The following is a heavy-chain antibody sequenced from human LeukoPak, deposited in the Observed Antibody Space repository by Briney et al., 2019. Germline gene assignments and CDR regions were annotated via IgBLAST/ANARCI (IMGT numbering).Heavy chain of an antibody. CDR1: GVTFSSYW. CDR2: IFSDASST. D-gene: IGHD6-19*01. J-gene: IGHJ4*02. V-gene: IGHV3-74*01. Sequence: GGSLRLSCAASGVTFSSYWMHWVRQAPGKGLVWVSRIFSDASSTNYADSVKGRFTISRDNAKNTLYLQMNSLRADDTAVYYCARVLPNSGRYFDYWGQGTLVTVSS. CDR3: ARVLPNSGRYFDY.